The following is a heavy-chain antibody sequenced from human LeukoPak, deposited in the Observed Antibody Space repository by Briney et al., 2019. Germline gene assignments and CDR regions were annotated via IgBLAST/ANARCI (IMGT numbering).Heavy chain of an antibody. Sequence: ASVKVSCKASGYTFTDYYMHWVRQAPGHGFEWMGWINPNDGDTNYAQKFQGRVTMTRDTSISTAHVEVSRLRSDDTAVYYCARANFLYCSSSTCLFDYWGQGTLVTVSS. CDR2: INPNDGDT. V-gene: IGHV1-2*02. D-gene: IGHD2-2*01. J-gene: IGHJ4*02. CDR3: ARANFLYCSSSTCLFDY. CDR1: GYTFTDYY.